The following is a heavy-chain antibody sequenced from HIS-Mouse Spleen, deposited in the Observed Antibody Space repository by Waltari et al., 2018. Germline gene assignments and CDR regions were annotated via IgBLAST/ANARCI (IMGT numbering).Heavy chain of an antibody. D-gene: IGHD7-27*01. J-gene: IGHJ4*02. V-gene: IGHV4-39*07. Sequence: QLQLQESGPGLVKPSETLSLTCTVSGGSISSSSYYWVWIRQPPGKGLEWLGSLYYSGGTYDNPSLKSRVTISVDTSKNQLSLKLSSVTAADTAVYYCARGSWGLESHFDYWGQGTLVTVSS. CDR2: LYYSGGT. CDR1: GGSISSSSYY. CDR3: ARGSWGLESHFDY.